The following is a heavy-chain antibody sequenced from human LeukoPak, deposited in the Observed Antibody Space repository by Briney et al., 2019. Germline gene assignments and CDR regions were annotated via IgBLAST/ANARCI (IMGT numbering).Heavy chain of an antibody. CDR3: ARDWGRVAGSGLY. D-gene: IGHD6-19*01. V-gene: IGHV1-3*01. CDR2: INAGNGNT. CDR1: GYTFTSYA. Sequence: VSVKVSCKASGYTFTSYAMHWVRQAPGQRLEWMGWINAGNGNTKYSQKFQGRVTITRDTSASTAYMELSSLRSEDTAVYYCARDWGRVAGSGLYWGQGTLVTVSS. J-gene: IGHJ4*02.